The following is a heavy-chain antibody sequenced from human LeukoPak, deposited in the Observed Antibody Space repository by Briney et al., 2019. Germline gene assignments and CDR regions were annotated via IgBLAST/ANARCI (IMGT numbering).Heavy chain of an antibody. CDR1: GYTFTSYD. CDR3: ARDQGDSGSPGTMDV. CDR2: INAGNGNT. D-gene: IGHD1-26*01. J-gene: IGHJ6*02. Sequence: ASVKVSCKAPGYTFTSYDINWVRQATGQGLEWMGWINAGNGNTKYSQKFQGRVTITRDTSASTAYMELSSLISEDTAVYYCARDQGDSGSPGTMDVWGQGTTVTVSS. V-gene: IGHV1-3*01.